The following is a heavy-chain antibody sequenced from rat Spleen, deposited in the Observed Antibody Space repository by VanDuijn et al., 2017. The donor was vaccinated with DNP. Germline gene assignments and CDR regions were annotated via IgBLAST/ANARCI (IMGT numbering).Heavy chain of an antibody. CDR1: GFTFSTYW. J-gene: IGHJ2*01. Sequence: EVQLVETGGDLVPPGRSLKLSCVASGFTFSTYWMFWIRQAPGKGLEWVASINPDGSNTYCQDSVKGRFTISRDNAQHTFYLEMNSLRSEDTATYYCTRDRDYGSYDYWGQGVMVTVSS. CDR3: TRDRDYGSYDY. V-gene: IGHV5-58*01. CDR2: INPDGSNT. D-gene: IGHD1-3*01.